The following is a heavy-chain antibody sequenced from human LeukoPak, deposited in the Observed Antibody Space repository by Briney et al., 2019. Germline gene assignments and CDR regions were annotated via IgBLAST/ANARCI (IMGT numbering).Heavy chain of an antibody. J-gene: IGHJ4*02. V-gene: IGHV4-39*01. CDR2: IYYSGST. CDR3: VYDSSDYYQDY. CDR1: GGSISSSSYY. Sequence: SETLSLTCTVSGGSISSSSYYWGWIRQPPGKGLEWIGSIYYSGSTYYNPSLKSRVTISVDTSKDQFSLKLSSVTAADTAVYYCVYDSSDYYQDYWGQGTLVTVSS. D-gene: IGHD3-22*01.